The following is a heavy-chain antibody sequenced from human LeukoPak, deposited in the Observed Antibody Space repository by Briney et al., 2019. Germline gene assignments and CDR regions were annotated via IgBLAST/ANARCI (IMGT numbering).Heavy chain of an antibody. J-gene: IGHJ4*02. CDR3: ARAGIAAAGTYLVSPDY. D-gene: IGHD6-13*01. V-gene: IGHV5-51*01. Sequence: GESLKISCKGSGYSFTSYWIGWVRQMPGKGLEWMGIIYPGDSDTRYSPSLQGQVTISADKSISTAYLQWSSLKASDTAMYYCARAGIAAAGTYLVSPDYWGQGTLVTVSS. CDR2: IYPGDSDT. CDR1: GYSFTSYW.